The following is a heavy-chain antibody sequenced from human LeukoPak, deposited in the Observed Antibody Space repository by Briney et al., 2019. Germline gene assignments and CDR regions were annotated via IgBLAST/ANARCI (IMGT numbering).Heavy chain of an antibody. CDR3: ARAGSGSMRYFDY. CDR2: IYYSGST. CDR1: GGSISSYY. J-gene: IGHJ4*02. V-gene: IGHV4-59*08. D-gene: IGHD1-26*01. Sequence: SETLSLTCTVSGGSISSYYWSWIRQPPGKGLEWLGSIYYSGSTNYNPSLKSRVTISLDTSKNQFSLKLSSVTAADTAVYYCARAGSGSMRYFDYWGQGILVSVSS.